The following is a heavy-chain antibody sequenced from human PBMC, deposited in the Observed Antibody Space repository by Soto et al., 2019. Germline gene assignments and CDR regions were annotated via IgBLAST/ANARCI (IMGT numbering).Heavy chain of an antibody. Sequence: PGGALRLSCAASGLSFSDAGIHWGRQAAGEGLEGVGRIRTKSNHYATAYAAAVKGRFTISRDDSRNTAYLEMNSLEPEDTAVYYCTSLHFIVEPGIIYWGQGTLVTDS. CDR1: GLSFSDAG. J-gene: IGHJ4*01. V-gene: IGHV3-73*01. D-gene: IGHD6-13*01. CDR3: TSLHFIVEPGIIY. CDR2: IRTKSNHYAT.